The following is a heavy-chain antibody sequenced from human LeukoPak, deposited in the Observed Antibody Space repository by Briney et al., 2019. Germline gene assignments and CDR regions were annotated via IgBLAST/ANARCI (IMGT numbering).Heavy chain of an antibody. V-gene: IGHV3-23*01. CDR3: AKGDTSGTALHWFDP. J-gene: IGHJ5*02. Sequence: QPGGSLRLSCAASGFTFSSYVMSWVRQAPGKGPEWVSDITGSGYTHYADSVKGRFTISRDNSKDTLYLQMSSLRAEDTALYYCAKGDTSGTALHWFDPWGQGTLVTVSS. CDR2: ITGSGYT. D-gene: IGHD1-1*01. CDR1: GFTFSSYV.